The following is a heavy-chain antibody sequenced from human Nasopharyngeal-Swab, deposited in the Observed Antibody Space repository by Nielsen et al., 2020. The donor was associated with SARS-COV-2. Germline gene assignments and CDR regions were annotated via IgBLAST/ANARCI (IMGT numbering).Heavy chain of an antibody. CDR3: AKGSYYYDSYGAFDI. CDR1: GFTFSSYG. V-gene: IGHV3-30*18. D-gene: IGHD3-22*01. Sequence: GESLKISRAASGFTFSSYGMHWVRQAPGKGLEWVAVISYDGSNKYYADSVKGRFTISRDNSKNTLYLQMNSLRAEDTAVYYCAKGSYYYDSYGAFDIWGQGTMVTVSS. CDR2: ISYDGSNK. J-gene: IGHJ3*02.